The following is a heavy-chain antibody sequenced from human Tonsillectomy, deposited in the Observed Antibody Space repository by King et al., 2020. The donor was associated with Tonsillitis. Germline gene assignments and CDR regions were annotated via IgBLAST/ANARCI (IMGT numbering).Heavy chain of an antibody. CDR3: WGFDV. CDR2: ISGSGGTT. CDR1: GFTFSKHA. V-gene: IGHV3-23*04. D-gene: IGHD3-16*01. J-gene: IGHJ3*01. Sequence: VQLVESGGGLVQPGGSRRLSCAVSGFTFSKHAMSWVRQAPGKGLEWVSGISGSGGTTFYADSVKGRFTISRDNSKNTLYLQMRSLRVEDTAVYYCWGFDVWGQGTMVTVSS.